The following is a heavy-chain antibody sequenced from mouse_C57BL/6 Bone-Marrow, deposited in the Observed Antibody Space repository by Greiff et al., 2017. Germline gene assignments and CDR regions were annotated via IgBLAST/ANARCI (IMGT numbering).Heavy chain of an antibody. CDR2: IDPSDSYT. CDR3: ARVGGWPIFDY. D-gene: IGHD3-3*01. J-gene: IGHJ2*01. CDR1: GYTFTSYW. V-gene: IGHV1-50*01. Sequence: QVQLQQPGAELVKPGASVKLSCKASGYTFTSYWMQWVKQRPGQGLEWIGEIDPSDSYTNYNQKFKGKATLTVDTSSSTAYMQLSSLTSEDSAVYYCARVGGWPIFDYWGKGTTLTVSS.